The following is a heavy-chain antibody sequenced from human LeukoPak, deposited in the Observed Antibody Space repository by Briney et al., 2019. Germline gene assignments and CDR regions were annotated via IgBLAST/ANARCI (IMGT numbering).Heavy chain of an antibody. CDR2: IYSGGNS. CDR3: ARAKEEMTSILGFDY. D-gene: IGHD5-24*01. Sequence: GGSLRLSCAASGLIVSSXXXTWVRQAPGKGXEXVXXIYSGGNSYYADSVEGRFTVSRDNPRNTLYLQMNSLRAEDTAVYYCARAKEEMTSILGFDYWGQGTLVTVSS. CDR1: GLIVSSXX. V-gene: IGHV3-53*01. J-gene: IGHJ4*02.